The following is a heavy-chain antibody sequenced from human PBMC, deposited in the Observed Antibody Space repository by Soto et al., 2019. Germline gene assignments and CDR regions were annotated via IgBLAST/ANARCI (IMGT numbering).Heavy chain of an antibody. CDR2: IIPIFGTA. CDR3: ASMATIPSLLDY. V-gene: IGHV1-69*13. CDR1: GGTFSSYA. D-gene: IGHD5-12*01. J-gene: IGHJ4*02. Sequence: SVKVSCKASGGTFSSYAISWVRQAPGQGLEWMGGIIPIFGTANYAQKFQGRVTITADESTSTAYMELSSLRSEDTAVYYCASMATIPSLLDYWGQGTQVTVSS.